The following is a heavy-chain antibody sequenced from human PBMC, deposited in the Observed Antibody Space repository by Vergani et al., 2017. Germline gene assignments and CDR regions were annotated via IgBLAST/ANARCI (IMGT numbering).Heavy chain of an antibody. Sequence: QVQLQESGPGLVKPSETLSLTCTVSGGSITNNFWSWIRRPPGKGLEWIGYIHHSGATNSKSSLRSRVSISIDTSKSSFSLRLSSVTTADTAMYYCARDTFHFESENYDDVFDRWGQGTMVIVSS. CDR3: ARDTFHFESENYDDVFDR. D-gene: IGHD3-16*01. J-gene: IGHJ3*02. CDR2: IHHSGAT. V-gene: IGHV4-59*01. CDR1: GGSITNNF.